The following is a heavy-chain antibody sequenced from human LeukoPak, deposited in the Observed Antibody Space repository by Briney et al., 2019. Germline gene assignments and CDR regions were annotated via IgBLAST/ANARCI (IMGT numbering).Heavy chain of an antibody. D-gene: IGHD2-2*01. V-gene: IGHV5-51*01. CDR3: ARRRFCSSTSCYAGASDI. CDR1: GYSFPIYW. J-gene: IGHJ3*02. Sequence: GESLKISCKGSGYSFPIYWIAWVRQMPGKGLEWMGIIYPGDSDTRYSPSFQGQVTFSADKSISTAYLQWSSLKASDTAMYYCARRRFCSSTSCYAGASDIWGQGTMVTVSS. CDR2: IYPGDSDT.